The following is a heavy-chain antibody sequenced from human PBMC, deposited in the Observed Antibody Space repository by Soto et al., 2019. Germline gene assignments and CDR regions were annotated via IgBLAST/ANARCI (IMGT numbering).Heavy chain of an antibody. V-gene: IGHV3-33*01. CDR3: VRDLLGSGGHFDY. CDR2: IWYDGSNT. CDR1: GFIFSSFG. Sequence: GGSLRLSCAASGFIFSSFGMHWVRQAPGKGLEWVAHIWYDGSNTYYADSVKGRFTISRDNSRNTLYLQMNSLRAEDTAVYHCVRDLLGSGGHFDYWGQGTPGT. J-gene: IGHJ4*02. D-gene: IGHD7-27*01.